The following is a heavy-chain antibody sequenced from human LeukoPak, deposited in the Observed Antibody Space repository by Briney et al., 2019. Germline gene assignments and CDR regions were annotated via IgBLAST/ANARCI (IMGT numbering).Heavy chain of an antibody. CDR1: GGSISSSSYY. V-gene: IGHV4-61*02. J-gene: IGHJ3*02. Sequence: SETLSLTCTVSGGSISSSSYYWSWIRQPAGKGLEWIGRIYTSGSTNYNPSLKSRVTISVDTSKNQFSLKLSSVTAADTAVYYCARDLSVPYYDDAFDIWGQGTMVTVSS. CDR3: ARDLSVPYYDDAFDI. D-gene: IGHD1-26*01. CDR2: IYTSGST.